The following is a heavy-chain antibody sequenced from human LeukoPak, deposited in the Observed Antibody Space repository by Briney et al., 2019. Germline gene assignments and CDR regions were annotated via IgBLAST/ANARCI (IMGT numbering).Heavy chain of an antibody. CDR1: GFTFSDYS. CDR2: IRYDGNNK. J-gene: IGHJ3*02. CDR3: AKDENWYSSGALDAFDI. D-gene: IGHD6-19*01. V-gene: IGHV3-30*02. Sequence: GGSLRLSCAASGFTFSDYSMHWVRQAPGKGLNWVAFIRYDGNNKYYADSVKGRFTISRDNSKNMLYLEMNSLRAEDTAVYYCAKDENWYSSGALDAFDIWGQGTMVTVSS.